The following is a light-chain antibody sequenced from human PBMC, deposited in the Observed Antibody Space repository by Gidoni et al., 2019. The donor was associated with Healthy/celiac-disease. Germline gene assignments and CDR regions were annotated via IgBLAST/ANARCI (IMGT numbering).Light chain of an antibody. V-gene: IGLV2-14*01. J-gene: IGLJ2*01. Sequence: QSALTQPASVSGSPGQSITISCTGTSSDVGGYNYVSWYQQHPGKAPNLIIYEVSNRPSGVSNRFSGSKSGNTASLTISGLQAEDEADYYCSSYTTSSTLEVGGGTKLTVL. CDR3: SSYTTSSTLE. CDR2: EVS. CDR1: SSDVGGYNY.